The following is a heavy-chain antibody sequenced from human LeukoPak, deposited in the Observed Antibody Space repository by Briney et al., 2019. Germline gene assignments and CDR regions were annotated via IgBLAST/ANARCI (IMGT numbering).Heavy chain of an antibody. D-gene: IGHD1-26*01. CDR2: VSYDGSSP. CDR1: GFTFSNYV. J-gene: IGHJ4*02. V-gene: IGHV3-30-3*01. CDR3: ARERVGTAETFDN. Sequence: GGSLRLSCAASGFTFSNYVMHWVRQAPGKGLEWVAVVSYDGSSPYHADSVRGRFSIPSDHSKNTVYLQMDSLGVEDTAVYYCARERVGTAETFDNWGQGTLVTVSS.